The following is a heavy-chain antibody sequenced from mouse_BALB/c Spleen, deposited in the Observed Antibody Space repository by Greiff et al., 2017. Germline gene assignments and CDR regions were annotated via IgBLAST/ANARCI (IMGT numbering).Heavy chain of an antibody. V-gene: IGHV2-9*02. CDR3: ARDQNYGSLYAMDY. CDR2: IWAGGST. D-gene: IGHD1-1*01. J-gene: IGHJ4*01. CDR1: GFSLTSYG. Sequence: QVQLQQSGPGLVAPSQSLSITCTVSGFSLTSYGVHWVRQPPGKGLEWLGVIWAGGSTNYNSALMSRLSISKDNSKSQVFLKMNSLQTDDTARYYCARDQNYGSLYAMDYWGQGTSVTVSS.